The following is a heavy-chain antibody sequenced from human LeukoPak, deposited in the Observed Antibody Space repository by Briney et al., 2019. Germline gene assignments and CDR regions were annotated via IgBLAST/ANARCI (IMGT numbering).Heavy chain of an antibody. J-gene: IGHJ4*02. Sequence: PSKTLSLTCTVSGGSVSSGSYYWSWIRQPLGKGLEWIGYIYYSGSTNYNPSLKSRVTISVDTSKNQFSLKLSSVTAADTAVYYCARVDDILTGPFDYWGQGTLVTVSS. CDR3: ARVDDILTGPFDY. CDR1: GGSVSSGSYY. CDR2: IYYSGST. D-gene: IGHD3-9*01. V-gene: IGHV4-61*01.